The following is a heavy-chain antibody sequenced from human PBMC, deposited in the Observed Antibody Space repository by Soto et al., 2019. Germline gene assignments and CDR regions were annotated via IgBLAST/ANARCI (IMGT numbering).Heavy chain of an antibody. V-gene: IGHV3-72*01. CDR1: GFTFSDHY. Sequence: GGSLRLSCAASGFTFSDHYMDWVRQAPGKGLEWVGRTRNKANSHTTEHAASVKGRFTISRDDSKNSLYLQMNSLKVEDTAVYYCARATTVTDYWGQGALVTVSS. D-gene: IGHD4-17*01. J-gene: IGHJ4*02. CDR2: TRNKANSHTT. CDR3: ARATTVTDY.